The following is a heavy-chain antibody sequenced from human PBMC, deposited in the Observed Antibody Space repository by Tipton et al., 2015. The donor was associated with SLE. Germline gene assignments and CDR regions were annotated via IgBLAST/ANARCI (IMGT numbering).Heavy chain of an antibody. CDR1: GFTFSSYW. D-gene: IGHD1-14*01. CDR3: AREGVTETGIGAFDI. V-gene: IGHV4-4*09. Sequence: LRLSCSLSGFTFSSYWMSWVRQAPGKGLEWIGNIYTSGNTIYNPSLKSRVSISGPTSKNRVSLKLSSVTAADTAIYYCAREGVTETGIGAFDIWGQGTKVTVSS. J-gene: IGHJ3*02. CDR2: IYTSGNT.